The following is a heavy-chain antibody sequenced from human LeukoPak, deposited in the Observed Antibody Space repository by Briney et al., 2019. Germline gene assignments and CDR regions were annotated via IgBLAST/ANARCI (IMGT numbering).Heavy chain of an antibody. CDR3: ARSSVYDDVWGSYRYVWFDP. J-gene: IGHJ5*02. CDR2: IYYSGNT. Sequence: SETLSLTCTVSGGSISSSSYYWGWIRQPPGKGLEWIGSIYYSGNTYYNPSLKSRVTISEDTSKNQFSLKLSSVTAADTAVYYCARSSVYDDVWGSYRYVWFDPWGQGTLVTVSS. D-gene: IGHD3-16*02. CDR1: GGSISSSSYY. V-gene: IGHV4-39*01.